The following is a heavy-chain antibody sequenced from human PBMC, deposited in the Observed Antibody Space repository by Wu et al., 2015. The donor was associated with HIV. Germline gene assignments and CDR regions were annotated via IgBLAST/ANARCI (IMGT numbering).Heavy chain of an antibody. CDR3: ARRNGIVGAIWAFDY. CDR1: GGTFSSYA. J-gene: IGHJ4*02. V-gene: IGHV1-69*13. CDR2: IIPIFGTA. Sequence: QVQLVQSGSEVKKPGSSVKVSCKVSGGTFSSYAISWVRQAPGQGLEWMGGIIPIFGTANYAQKFQGRVTITADESTSTAYMELSSLRSEDTAVYYCARRNGIVGAIWAFDYWGQGTLVTVSS. D-gene: IGHD1-26*01.